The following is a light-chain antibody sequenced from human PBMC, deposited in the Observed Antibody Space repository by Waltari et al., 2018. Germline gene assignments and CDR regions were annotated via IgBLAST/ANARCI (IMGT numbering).Light chain of an antibody. Sequence: QSVLTQPPSVSGTPGQRVTISCSGSNSNIGGNSVNWYQQLPGKAPKLLIYNDNQGPAGVPDRFSASNSGTSASLAITGLQSEDEADYYCAVWDDSLGGVFGGGTKRTVL. J-gene: IGLJ3*02. CDR2: NDN. CDR1: NSNIGGNS. V-gene: IGLV1-44*01. CDR3: AVWDDSLGGV.